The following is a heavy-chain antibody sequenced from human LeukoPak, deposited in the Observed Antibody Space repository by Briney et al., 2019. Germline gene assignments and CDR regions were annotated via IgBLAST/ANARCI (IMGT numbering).Heavy chain of an antibody. CDR2: TYYRSKWYY. V-gene: IGHV6-1*01. CDR1: GDSVSSNNAA. CDR3: AREDRLSFDI. J-gene: IGHJ3*02. D-gene: IGHD5-12*01. Sequence: SQTLSLTCAISGDSVSSNNAAWHWIRQSPSRGLEWLGRTYYRSKWYYDYAVSLKSRVTINPDTSKNHFSLQPSSVAPADTAVYFCAREDRLSFDIWGQGTMVTVSS.